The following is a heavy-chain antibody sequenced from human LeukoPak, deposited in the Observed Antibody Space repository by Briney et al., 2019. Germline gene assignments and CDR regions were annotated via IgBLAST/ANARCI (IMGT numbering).Heavy chain of an antibody. V-gene: IGHV1-58*02. J-gene: IGHJ3*02. D-gene: IGHD2-21*02. CDR3: AADIVVVTATRDLDAFDI. Sequence: SVKVSCKASGFTFTSSAMQWVRQARGQRLEWIGWIVVCSGSTNYAQKFQERVTITRDMSTSTAYMELSSLRSEDTAVYYCAADIVVVTATRDLDAFDIWGQGTMVTVSS. CDR1: GFTFTSSA. CDR2: IVVCSGST.